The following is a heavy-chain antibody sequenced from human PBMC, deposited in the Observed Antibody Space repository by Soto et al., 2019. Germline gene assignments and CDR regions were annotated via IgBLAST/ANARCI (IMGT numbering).Heavy chain of an antibody. CDR1: GFTFSNYA. D-gene: IGHD6-13*01. CDR2: ISGSGAGT. Sequence: ESGGGLVQPGGSLSLSCTASGFTFSNYAMNWVRQAPGKGLEWVSTISGSGAGTYYADSVEGRFTVSRDNSKNTLYLQMNGLIADDTAVYYCAKPRDSSTWYYFDSWGQGTLVTVSS. J-gene: IGHJ4*02. CDR3: AKPRDSSTWYYFDS. V-gene: IGHV3-23*01.